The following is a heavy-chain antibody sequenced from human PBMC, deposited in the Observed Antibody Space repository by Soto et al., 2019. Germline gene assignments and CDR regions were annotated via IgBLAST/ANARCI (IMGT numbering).Heavy chain of an antibody. CDR2: IYGNGGGT. V-gene: IGHV3-23*01. Sequence: EVQLLASGGGLVQPGGSLRLSCSASGFTFSVYTMNWVRQAPGKGLEWVSGIYGNGGGTFYVDSVKGRFTISRDNSKNTLYLQMNSLRAEDTAVYYCAKDMQPDSRWEIDYWGQGTLVTVSS. CDR3: AKDMQPDSRWEIDY. CDR1: GFTFSVYT. D-gene: IGHD1-26*01. J-gene: IGHJ4*02.